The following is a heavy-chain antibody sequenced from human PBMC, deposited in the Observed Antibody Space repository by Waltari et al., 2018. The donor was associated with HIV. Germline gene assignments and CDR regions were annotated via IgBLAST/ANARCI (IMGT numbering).Heavy chain of an antibody. V-gene: IGHV4-39*07. CDR2: INYSGRP. D-gene: IGHD2-2*01. CDR3: ARVSDVVVVPAASGIWFDP. CDR1: GGSISSSSYY. Sequence: QLQLQESGPGLVKPSETLSLTCTVSGGSISSSSYYWGWIRQPPGKGLEWIGSINYSGRPYYTPSLKGRVTIAVDTSKNQFSLKLLSVTAADTAVYYCARVSDVVVVPAASGIWFDPWGQGTLVTVSS. J-gene: IGHJ5*02.